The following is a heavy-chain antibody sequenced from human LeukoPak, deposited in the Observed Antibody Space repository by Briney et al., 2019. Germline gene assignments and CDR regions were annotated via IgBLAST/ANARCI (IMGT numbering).Heavy chain of an antibody. D-gene: IGHD6-13*01. CDR3: ARNIAAPQGMDV. CDR1: GGSFSDYS. CDR2: INHTGST. Sequence: PSETLSLTCAVYGGSFSDYSWSWIRQPPGKGLERIGEINHTGSTNYNPSLKSRVSISVDTSKNQFSLKLSSVTAADTAVYYCARNIAAPQGMDVWGQGTTVTVSS. J-gene: IGHJ6*02. V-gene: IGHV4-34*01.